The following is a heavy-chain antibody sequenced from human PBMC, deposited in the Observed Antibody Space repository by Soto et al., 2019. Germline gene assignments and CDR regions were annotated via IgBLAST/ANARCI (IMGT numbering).Heavy chain of an antibody. CDR3: ARGPHLYGYSSGWYRLWFDP. V-gene: IGHV4-31*03. CDR2: IYYSGST. J-gene: IGHJ5*02. D-gene: IGHD6-19*01. CDR1: GGSISSGGYY. Sequence: SETLSLTCTVSGGSISSGGYYWGWIRQHPGKGLEWIGYIYYSGSTYYNPSLKSRVTISVDTSKNQFSLKLSSVTAADTAVYYCARGPHLYGYSSGWYRLWFDPWGQGTLVTAP.